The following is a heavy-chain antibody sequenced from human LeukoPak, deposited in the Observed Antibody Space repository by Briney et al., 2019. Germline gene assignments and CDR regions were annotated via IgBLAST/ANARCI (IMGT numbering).Heavy chain of an antibody. Sequence: PSETLSLTCTVSGGSISNYYWSWLRQPPGKGLEWIGHIYSTGSTTYSPSLKSRVIMSADTSMNQFSLKVTSVTAADTAVYYCARHQGAGEYPFDYWGQGTLVTVSS. CDR3: ARHQGAGEYPFDY. V-gene: IGHV4-59*08. CDR2: IYSTGST. J-gene: IGHJ4*02. D-gene: IGHD3-16*01. CDR1: GGSISNYY.